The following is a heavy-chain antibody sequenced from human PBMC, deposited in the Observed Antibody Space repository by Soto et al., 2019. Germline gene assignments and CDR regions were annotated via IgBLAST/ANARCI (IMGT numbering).Heavy chain of an antibody. D-gene: IGHD5-12*01. CDR1: GVTIRDFA. CDR3: ARDFRMVIVAPGY. Sequence: GGPLLLSGAAAGVTIRDFAVHWVLKAPGKGLEWVGFIWYDGSNTFYAESVKGRFTISKDNSKNTVYLQINALRAEDTAVYYCARDFRMVIVAPGYWGQGTLVTVTS. J-gene: IGHJ4*02. V-gene: IGHV3-33*01. CDR2: IWYDGSNT.